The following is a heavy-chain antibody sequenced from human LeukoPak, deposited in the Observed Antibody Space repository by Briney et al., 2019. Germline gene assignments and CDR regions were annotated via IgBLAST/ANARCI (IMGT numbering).Heavy chain of an antibody. V-gene: IGHV3-7*01. Sequence: PSETLSLTCTVSGGSISSYYWSWIRQPAGKGLEWVANIKQDGSEKYYVDSVKGRFSISRDNAKNSLYLQMNSVRAEDTAVYYCAYLNSHAFDIWGQGTVVTVSS. J-gene: IGHJ3*02. CDR3: AYLNSHAFDI. CDR2: IKQDGSEK. D-gene: IGHD1-7*01. CDR1: GGSISSYY.